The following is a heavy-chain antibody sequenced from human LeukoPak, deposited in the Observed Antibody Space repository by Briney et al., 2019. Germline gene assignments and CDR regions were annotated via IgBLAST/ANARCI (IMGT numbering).Heavy chain of an antibody. CDR1: GGSFSGYY. J-gene: IGHJ4*02. V-gene: IGHV3-21*01. D-gene: IGHD1-1*01. Sequence: ETLSLTCAVYGGSFSGYYWSWIRQAPGKGLEWVSSISSSSSYIYYADSVKGRFTISRDNAKNSLYLQMNSLRAEDTAVYYCAKHSGPTAAIDYWGQGTLVTVSS. CDR3: AKHSGPTAAIDY. CDR2: ISSSSSYI.